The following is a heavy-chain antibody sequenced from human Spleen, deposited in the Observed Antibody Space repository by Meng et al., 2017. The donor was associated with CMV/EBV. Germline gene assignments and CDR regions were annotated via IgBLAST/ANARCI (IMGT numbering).Heavy chain of an antibody. CDR3: ARLVDSGSYGNYFDY. J-gene: IGHJ4*02. V-gene: IGHV5-51*01. Sequence: SGYSFTSYWIGWVRQMPGKGLEWMGLTYPGDSATRYSPSFQGQVTISADKSISTAYLQWSSLKASDTAMYYCARLVDSGSYGNYFDYWGQGTLVTVSS. CDR1: GYSFTSYW. CDR2: TYPGDSAT. D-gene: IGHD1-26*01.